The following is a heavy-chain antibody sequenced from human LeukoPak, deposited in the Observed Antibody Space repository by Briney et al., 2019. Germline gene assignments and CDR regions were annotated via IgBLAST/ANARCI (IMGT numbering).Heavy chain of an antibody. D-gene: IGHD3-16*01. CDR1: GFTFSSYA. Sequence: GGSLRLSCAASGFTFSSYAMRWVRQAPGKGLEWVSGISDSGVSTYYADSVKGRFTISRDNSKNTLYLQMNSLRAEDTAVYYCAQRVYWFDPWGQGTLVTVSS. J-gene: IGHJ5*02. CDR2: ISDSGVST. CDR3: AQRVYWFDP. V-gene: IGHV3-23*01.